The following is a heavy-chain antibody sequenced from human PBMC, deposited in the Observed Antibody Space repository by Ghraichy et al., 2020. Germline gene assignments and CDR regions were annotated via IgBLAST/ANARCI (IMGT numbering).Heavy chain of an antibody. Sequence: SQTLSLTCTVFGGSISSSNYYWGWIRQPPGKGLEWIGSIYYSGTTYYNPSLKSRVTLFVDTSKNQFSLKLSSVTAADTAVYYCARGRSTPFDSWGQGTLVTVSS. V-gene: IGHV4-39*01. CDR2: IYYSGTT. CDR1: GGSISSSNYY. CDR3: ARGRSTPFDS. D-gene: IGHD2/OR15-2a*01. J-gene: IGHJ4*02.